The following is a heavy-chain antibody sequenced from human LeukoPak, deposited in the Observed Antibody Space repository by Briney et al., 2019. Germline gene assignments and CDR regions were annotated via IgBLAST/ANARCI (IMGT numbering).Heavy chain of an antibody. J-gene: IGHJ4*02. CDR3: AKDVLMAGEGEY. CDR1: GFTFSSYA. CDR2: ISGSGGST. V-gene: IGHV3-23*01. Sequence: GGSLRLSCAASGFTFSSYAMSWVRQAPGKGLEWVSAISGSGGSTYYADSVKGRFTISRDNPKNTLYLQMNSLRAEDTAVYYCAKDVLMAGEGEYWGQGTLVTVSS. D-gene: IGHD6-19*01.